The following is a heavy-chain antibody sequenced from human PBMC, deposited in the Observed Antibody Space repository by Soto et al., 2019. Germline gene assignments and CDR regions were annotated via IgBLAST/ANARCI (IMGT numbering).Heavy chain of an antibody. J-gene: IGHJ5*02. CDR1: GGTFSSYA. V-gene: IGHV1-69*13. CDR3: ARGSDYDSSGYYYYWFDP. D-gene: IGHD3-22*01. Sequence: SVKVSCKASGGTFSSYAISWVRQAPGQGLEWMGGIIPIFGTANYAQKFQGRVTITADESTSTAYMELSSLRSEDTAVYYCARGSDYDSSGYYYYWFDPWGQGTLVPVS. CDR2: IIPIFGTA.